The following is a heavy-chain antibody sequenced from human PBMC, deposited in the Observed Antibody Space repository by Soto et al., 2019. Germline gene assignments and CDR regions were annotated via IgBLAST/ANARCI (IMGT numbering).Heavy chain of an antibody. CDR3: AFLRERGSPAFDI. V-gene: IGHV4-59*01. J-gene: IGHJ3*02. D-gene: IGHD3-16*01. CDR1: SGSIGSYY. Sequence: SETRSLTCTICSGSIGSYYCIWIRPPPGKGLEWIGYIYYSGSTNYNPSLKSRVTLSVDTSKNQFSLKLSSVTAADTAVYYCAFLRERGSPAFDICAQ. CDR2: IYYSGST.